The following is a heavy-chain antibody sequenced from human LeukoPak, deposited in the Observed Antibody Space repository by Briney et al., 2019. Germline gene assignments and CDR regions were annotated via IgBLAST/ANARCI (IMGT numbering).Heavy chain of an antibody. CDR2: IRSKANNYAT. Sequence: GGSLRLSCAASGFTFSDSAMHWVRQASGKGLEWVGRIRSKANNYATAYAASVKGRFTISRDDSKNTAYLQMNSLKAEDTALYYCIRQSYGDRDWFFDLWGRDTLVTVSS. CDR3: IRQSYGDRDWFFDL. CDR1: GFTFSDSA. V-gene: IGHV3-73*01. J-gene: IGHJ2*01. D-gene: IGHD4-17*01.